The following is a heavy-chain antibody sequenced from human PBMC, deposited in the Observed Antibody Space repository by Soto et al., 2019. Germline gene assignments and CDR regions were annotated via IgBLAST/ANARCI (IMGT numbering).Heavy chain of an antibody. J-gene: IGHJ6*02. V-gene: IGHV3-15*07. D-gene: IGHD2-15*01. CDR3: TTDQWAVDYGMDV. Sequence: GGSLRLSCAASGFTFSNAWMNWVRQAPGKGLEWVGRIKSKTDGGTTDYAAPVKGRFTISRDDSKNTLYLQMNSLKTEDIAVYYRTTDQWAVDYGMDVWGQGTTVTVSS. CDR2: IKSKTDGGTT. CDR1: GFTFSNAW.